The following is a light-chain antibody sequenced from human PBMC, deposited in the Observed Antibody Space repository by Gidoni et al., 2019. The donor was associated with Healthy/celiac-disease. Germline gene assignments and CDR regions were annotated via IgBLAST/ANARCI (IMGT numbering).Light chain of an antibody. V-gene: IGLV2-23*02. CDR1: SSDVGSYHL. Sequence: QSALTQPASVSGSPGQSITISFTVTSSDVGSYHLVSWYQQHPGKATKLMIYEVSKRPSGVSNRFSGSKSGNTASLTISGLQAEDEADYYCCSYAGSSTFPYVFGTGTKVTVL. CDR3: CSYAGSSTFPYV. J-gene: IGLJ1*01. CDR2: EVS.